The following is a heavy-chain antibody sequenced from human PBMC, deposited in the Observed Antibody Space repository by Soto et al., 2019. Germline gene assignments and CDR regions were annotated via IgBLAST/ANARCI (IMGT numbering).Heavy chain of an antibody. J-gene: IGHJ4*02. Sequence: GESLKISCAASGFTFSSYGMHWVRQAPGKGLEWVAVISYHGSNKYYADSVKGRFTISRDNSKNTLYLQMNNLRPEDTAVYFCAKDGDLYFHYWGQGTLVTVSS. V-gene: IGHV3-30*18. D-gene: IGHD3-10*01. CDR1: GFTFSSYG. CDR3: AKDGDLYFHY. CDR2: ISYHGSNK.